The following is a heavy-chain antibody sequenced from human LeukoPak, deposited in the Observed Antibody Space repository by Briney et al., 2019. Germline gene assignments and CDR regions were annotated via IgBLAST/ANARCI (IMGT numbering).Heavy chain of an antibody. J-gene: IGHJ3*02. CDR1: GFTFSSYG. CDR2: IWYDGSKQ. CDR3: ARAPSPADAFDI. Sequence: GGSLRLSCAASGFTFSSYGMHWVRQAPGKGLEWVALIWYDGSKQYYEDSVEGRFSVSRDNSKNTLYLQMNSLRAEDTAVYYCARAPSPADAFDIWGQGIMVTVSS. V-gene: IGHV3-33*01.